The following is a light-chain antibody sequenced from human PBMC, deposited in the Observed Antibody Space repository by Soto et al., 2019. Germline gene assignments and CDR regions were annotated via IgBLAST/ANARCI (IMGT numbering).Light chain of an antibody. CDR2: EVH. CDR3: SSYTSGSTWV. CDR1: SSDVGGYNY. Sequence: SALTQPASVSGSPGQSITISCTGSSSDVGGYNYVSWYQRHSGEAPQLMIYEVHNRPSGVSNRFSGSKSGNTASLTIFGLQAGDEAEYFCSSYTSGSTWVFGGGTKLTVL. J-gene: IGLJ3*02. V-gene: IGLV2-14*01.